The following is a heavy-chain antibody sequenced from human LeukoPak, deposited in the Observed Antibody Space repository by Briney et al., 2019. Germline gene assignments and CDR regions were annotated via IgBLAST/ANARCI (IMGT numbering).Heavy chain of an antibody. J-gene: IGHJ4*02. CDR3: ARVKFWSGYELFDY. CDR1: GYTFTSYA. V-gene: IGHV1-3*01. CDR2: INAGNGNT. D-gene: IGHD3-3*01. Sequence: GASVKVSCKASGYTFTSYAMHWVRQAPGQRLEWMGWINAGNGNTKYSQKFQGRVTITRDTSASTAYMELSSLRSEDTAEYYCARVKFWSGYELFDYWGQGTLVTVSS.